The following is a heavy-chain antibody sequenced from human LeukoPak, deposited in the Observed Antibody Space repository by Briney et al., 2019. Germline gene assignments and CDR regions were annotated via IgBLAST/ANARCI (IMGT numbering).Heavy chain of an antibody. D-gene: IGHD5-24*01. V-gene: IGHV3-7*04. CDR2: IKQDGSKK. CDR3: TRVGYIDEGIDY. Sequence: GGSLRLSCVASGFPFSSYWMTWVRQAPGKGLEWVANIKQDGSKKSYVDSVKGRFTISRDNAKNSLYLQMNSLRAEDTAIYYCTRVGYIDEGIDYWGQGTLVIVSS. J-gene: IGHJ4*02. CDR1: GFPFSSYW.